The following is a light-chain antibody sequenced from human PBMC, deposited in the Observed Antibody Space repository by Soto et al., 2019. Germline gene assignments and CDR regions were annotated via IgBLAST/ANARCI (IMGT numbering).Light chain of an antibody. CDR3: QHYNNGPRYT. Sequence: EVVLTQSPATLSVSPGERATLSCRASQSVSSHLAWYQQKPGQAPRLLIYGASTRATGIPDRFSGSGSGTEFTLTISSLQSEDFAVYYCQHYNNGPRYTFGQGTNLEIK. CDR1: QSVSSH. V-gene: IGKV3-15*01. J-gene: IGKJ2*01. CDR2: GAS.